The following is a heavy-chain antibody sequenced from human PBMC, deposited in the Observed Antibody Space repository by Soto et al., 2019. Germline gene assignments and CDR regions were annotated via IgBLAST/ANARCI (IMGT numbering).Heavy chain of an antibody. CDR3: ARRGSAYNWFDP. CDR2: ISGTGSTT. J-gene: IGHJ5*02. V-gene: IGHV3-11*01. D-gene: IGHD2-15*01. Sequence: QVQLVESGGGLVKPGGSLRLSCVGSGFTFSDDYIMWIRQAPGKGPEWVSYISGTGSTTYYTDSVKGRFTISRDNAKNTLYLQMSNLGAEDTAVYYCARRGSAYNWFDPWGQGTLVTVSS. CDR1: GFTFSDDY.